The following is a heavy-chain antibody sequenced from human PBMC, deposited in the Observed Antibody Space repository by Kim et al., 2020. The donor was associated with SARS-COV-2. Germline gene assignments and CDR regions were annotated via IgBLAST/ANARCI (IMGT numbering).Heavy chain of an antibody. Sequence: PSLKSRVTISVDTSKNQFSLKLSSVTAADTAVYYCARAYHQLERPNWFDPWGQGTLVTVSS. V-gene: IGHV4-34*01. J-gene: IGHJ5*02. CDR3: ARAYHQLERPNWFDP. D-gene: IGHD1-1*01.